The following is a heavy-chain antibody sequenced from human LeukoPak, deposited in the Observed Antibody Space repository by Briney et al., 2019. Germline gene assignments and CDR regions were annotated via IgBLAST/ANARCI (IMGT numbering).Heavy chain of an antibody. CDR2: IYYSGST. Sequence: SETLSLTCSVSNGSIKSYYWSRIRQPPGKGLEWVGYIYYSGSTNYNPSLKSRVTISVDTSKNQFSLKLSSVTAADTAVYYCARVGGSFRLDAFDIWGQGTMVTVSS. J-gene: IGHJ3*02. CDR3: ARVGGSFRLDAFDI. D-gene: IGHD1-26*01. V-gene: IGHV4-59*01. CDR1: NGSIKSYY.